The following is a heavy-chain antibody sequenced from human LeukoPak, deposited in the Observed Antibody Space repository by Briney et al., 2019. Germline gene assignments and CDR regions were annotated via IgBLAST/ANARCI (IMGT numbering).Heavy chain of an antibody. CDR2: INHSGST. CDR3: ARHSGGTYYVNFDP. CDR1: GGSFSGYY. D-gene: IGHD1-26*01. Sequence: SETLSLTCAVYGGSFSGYYWSWIRQPPGKGLEWIGEINHSGSTNYNPSLKSRVTISVDTSKNQFSLKLSSVTAADTAVYYGARHSGGTYYVNFDPWGQGTLVTVSS. V-gene: IGHV4-34*01. J-gene: IGHJ5*02.